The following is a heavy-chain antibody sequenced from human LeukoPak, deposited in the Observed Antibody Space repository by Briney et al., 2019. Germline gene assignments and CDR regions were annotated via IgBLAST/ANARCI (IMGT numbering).Heavy chain of an antibody. CDR1: GGSISSSSYY. D-gene: IGHD3-9*01. Sequence: PSETLSLTCTVSGGSISSSSYYWGWIRQPPGKGLEWIGYIYYSGRTYYNPSLKSRVTISVDTSKNQFSLKLSSVTAADTAVYYCARGALRYFDWLKKDYYYMDVWGKGTTVTISS. CDR2: IYYSGRT. J-gene: IGHJ6*03. V-gene: IGHV4-39*07. CDR3: ARGALRYFDWLKKDYYYMDV.